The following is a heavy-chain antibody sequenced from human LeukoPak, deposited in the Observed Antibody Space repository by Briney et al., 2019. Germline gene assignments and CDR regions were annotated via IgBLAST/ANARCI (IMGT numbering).Heavy chain of an antibody. D-gene: IGHD3-22*01. CDR1: GFTFNNYA. J-gene: IGHJ4*02. V-gene: IGHV3-53*01. CDR2: IYSGGST. Sequence: GGSLRLSCAASGFTFNNYAMSWVRQAPGKGLEWVSVIYSGGSTYYADSVKGRFTISRDNSKNTLYLQMNSLRAEDTAVYYCAREEIYDSSGYYRDYWGQGTLVTVSS. CDR3: AREEIYDSSGYYRDY.